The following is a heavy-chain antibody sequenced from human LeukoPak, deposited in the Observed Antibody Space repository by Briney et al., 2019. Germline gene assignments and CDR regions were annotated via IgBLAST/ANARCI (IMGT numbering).Heavy chain of an antibody. CDR1: GFTVSSNY. V-gene: IGHV3-53*01. CDR2: IYSGGST. Sequence: PGGSLRLSCAASGFTVSSNYMSWVRQAPGKGLEWVSVIYSGGSTYYADSVKGRFTISRDNSKNTLYLQMNSLRAEDTAVYYCARDDTHYDFWSGYPSYYYGMDVWGQGTTVTVSS. J-gene: IGHJ6*02. CDR3: ARDDTHYDFWSGYPSYYYGMDV. D-gene: IGHD3-3*01.